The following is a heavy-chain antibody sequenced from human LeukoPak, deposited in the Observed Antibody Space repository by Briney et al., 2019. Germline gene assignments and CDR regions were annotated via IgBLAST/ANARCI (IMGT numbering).Heavy chain of an antibody. CDR2: RHHSGIT. Sequence: SETLSLTCAVSGGSISSSNWWAWVRQPPGKGLEWIGERHHSGITNYNPSLKSRVTISVDTSKNQFSLKLSSVTAADTAVYYCARVVRGSYGMDVWGQGTTVTVSS. D-gene: IGHD3-16*01. J-gene: IGHJ6*02. V-gene: IGHV4-4*02. CDR1: GGSISSSNW. CDR3: ARVVRGSYGMDV.